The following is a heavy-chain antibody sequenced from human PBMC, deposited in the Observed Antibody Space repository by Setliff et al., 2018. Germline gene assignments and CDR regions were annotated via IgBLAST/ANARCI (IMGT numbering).Heavy chain of an antibody. J-gene: IGHJ4*02. CDR1: GGSISSYY. CDR3: ARGESNYYGSGSYFGYFDY. Sequence: SETLSLTCTVSGGSISSYYWSWIRQPPGKGLEWIGYIYYSGSTNYNPSLKSRVTISVDTSKNQFSLKLSSVTAADTAVYYCARGESNYYGSGSYFGYFDYWGQGTLVTVSS. D-gene: IGHD3-10*01. V-gene: IGHV4-59*01. CDR2: IYYSGST.